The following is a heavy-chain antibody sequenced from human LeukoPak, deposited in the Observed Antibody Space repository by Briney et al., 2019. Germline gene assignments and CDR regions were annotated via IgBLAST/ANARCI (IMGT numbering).Heavy chain of an antibody. V-gene: IGHV1-46*01. D-gene: IGHD1-26*01. Sequence: ASVKVPCKASGYTFTSYYMHWVRQAPGQGLEWMGIISTSGGNTGYAQKFQGRIIMTRDTSTSTVYLDLSSLRSDDTAVYYCARVWVGATKAGYGYWGQGTLVTVSS. CDR1: GYTFTSYY. CDR2: ISTSGGNT. CDR3: ARVWVGATKAGYGY. J-gene: IGHJ4*02.